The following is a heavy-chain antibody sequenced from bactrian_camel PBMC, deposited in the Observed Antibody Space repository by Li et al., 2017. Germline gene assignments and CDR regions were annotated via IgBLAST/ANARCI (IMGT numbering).Heavy chain of an antibody. J-gene: IGHJ6*01. D-gene: IGHD1*01. Sequence: EVQLVESGGGLVQPGGSLRLSCAASGFTFGNDDMTWVRQALGKRRELIATVDTTGSKAYPDVVKGRFAISQDSAKNTVDLQMDSLKPEDTGMYYCAARWGKCNGLETLFGYFGQGTQVTVS. CDR2: VDTTGSK. CDR3: AARWGKCNGLETLFGY. CDR1: GFTFGNDD. V-gene: IGHV3S40*01.